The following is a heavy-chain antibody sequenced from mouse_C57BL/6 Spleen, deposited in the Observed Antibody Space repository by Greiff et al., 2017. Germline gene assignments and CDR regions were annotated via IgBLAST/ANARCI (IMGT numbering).Heavy chain of an antibody. CDR1: GYTFTSYW. V-gene: IGHV1-52*01. J-gene: IGHJ2*01. CDR3: ARSYDYDMDY. CDR2: IHPSDSDT. D-gene: IGHD2-4*01. Sequence: VQLQQSGAELVRPGSSVKLSCKASGYTFTSYWMHWVKQRPIQGLEWIGKIHPSDSDTNYNQKFKDKATLTVDKSSSTAYMQLSSLTSEAAAVYYCARSYDYDMDYWGQGTTLTVSS.